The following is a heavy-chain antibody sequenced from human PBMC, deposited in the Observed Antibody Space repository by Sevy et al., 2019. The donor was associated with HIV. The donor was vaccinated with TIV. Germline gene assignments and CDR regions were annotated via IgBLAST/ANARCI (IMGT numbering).Heavy chain of an antibody. CDR1: GFTLNNYW. J-gene: IGHJ4*02. V-gene: IGHV3-7*01. CDR3: VRAIAADGSF. D-gene: IGHD6-13*01. Sequence: GGSLRLSCAASGFTLNNYWMNWVRQAPGKGLEWVANIKQDGSVKYCLDSVKGRFTISSDNDRNLVFLQMNSLRVEDTALYYCVRAIAADGSFWGQGTLVTVSS. CDR2: IKQDGSVK.